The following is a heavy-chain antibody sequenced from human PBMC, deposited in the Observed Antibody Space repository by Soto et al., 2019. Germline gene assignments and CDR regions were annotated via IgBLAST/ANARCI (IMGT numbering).Heavy chain of an antibody. V-gene: IGHV4-31*03. CDR1: GGSISSGGYS. Sequence: SETLSLTCTVSGGSISSGGYSWSWIRQHPGKGLEWIGYIYYSGSTYYNPSLKSRVTISVDTSKNQFSLKLSSVTAADTAVYYCARGGLYGDYFAFDIWGQGTMVTVSS. J-gene: IGHJ3*02. CDR3: ARGGLYGDYFAFDI. D-gene: IGHD4-17*01. CDR2: IYYSGST.